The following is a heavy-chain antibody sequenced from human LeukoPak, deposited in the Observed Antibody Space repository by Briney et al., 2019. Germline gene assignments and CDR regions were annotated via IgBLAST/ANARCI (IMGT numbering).Heavy chain of an antibody. CDR1: GFTFSSYA. Sequence: GGSLRLSCSASGFTFSSYAMHWVRQAPGKGLEYVSAISSNGGSTYYADSVKGRFTISRDNSKNTLYLQMSSLRAEDTAVYYCVKWTTLNCGGDCYGAEYYFDYWGQGTLVTVSS. V-gene: IGHV3-64D*09. CDR3: VKWTTLNCGGDCYGAEYYFDY. D-gene: IGHD2-21*02. J-gene: IGHJ4*02. CDR2: ISSNGGST.